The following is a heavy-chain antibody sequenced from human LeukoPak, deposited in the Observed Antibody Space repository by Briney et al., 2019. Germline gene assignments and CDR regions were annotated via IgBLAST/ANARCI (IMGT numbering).Heavy chain of an antibody. CDR2: ISSNGGST. J-gene: IGHJ6*03. Sequence: PGGSLRLSCAASGFTFSSYAMHWVRQAPGKGLEYVSAISSNGGSTYYANSVRGRFTISRDNSKNTLYLQMGSLRAEDMAVYYCARGSSTCSHYYYYYMDVLGKGTTVTVSS. V-gene: IGHV3-64*01. D-gene: IGHD6-13*01. CDR1: GFTFSSYA. CDR3: ARGSSTCSHYYYYYMDV.